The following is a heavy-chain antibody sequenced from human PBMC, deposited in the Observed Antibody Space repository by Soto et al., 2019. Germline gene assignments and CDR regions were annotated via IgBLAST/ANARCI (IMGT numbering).Heavy chain of an antibody. CDR1: GGSISSYY. CDR2: IYYRGST. J-gene: IGHJ4*02. Sequence: QVQLQESGPGLVKPSETLSLTCTVSGGSISSYYWSWIRQPPGKGLEWIGYIYYRGSTNYNPSLRGRVPISVDTSKNQCSLKRSSVTAAGGAVYYCARHHDSWGEGTLVTVAS. V-gene: IGHV4-59*08. CDR3: ARHHDS.